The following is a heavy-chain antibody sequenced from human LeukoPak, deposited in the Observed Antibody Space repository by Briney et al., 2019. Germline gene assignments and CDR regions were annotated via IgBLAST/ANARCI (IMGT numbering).Heavy chain of an antibody. V-gene: IGHV3-23*01. CDR2: ISGSGGST. D-gene: IGHD2-2*01. CDR1: GLTFSSYA. J-gene: IGHJ6*02. Sequence: GGSLRLSCAASGLTFSSYAMTWVRQAPGKGLEWVSAISGSGGSTYHADSVKARFTISRDNSKNTLYLQMNSLRAEDTAVYYCAKVSSTSPYYYYGMDVWGQGTTVTVSS. CDR3: AKVSSTSPYYYYGMDV.